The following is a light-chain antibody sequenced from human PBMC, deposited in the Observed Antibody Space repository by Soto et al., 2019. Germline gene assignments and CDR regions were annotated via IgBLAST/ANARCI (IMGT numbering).Light chain of an antibody. CDR2: DAS. Sequence: DIQMTQSPSTLSPSVGDTVTITCRASRSISDWLAWYQQKPGKAPKLLIFDASSLESGVPSRFSGSGSGTDFTLTISSLQPEDFATYYCQQFNIYPLTFGGGTKVDIK. V-gene: IGKV1-5*01. J-gene: IGKJ4*01. CDR3: QQFNIYPLT. CDR1: RSISDW.